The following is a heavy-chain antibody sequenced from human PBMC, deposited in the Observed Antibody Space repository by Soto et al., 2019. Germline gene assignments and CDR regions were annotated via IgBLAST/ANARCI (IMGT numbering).Heavy chain of an antibody. CDR3: ARDGVIGSQGY. J-gene: IGHJ4*02. CDR2: IIPIFGTA. Sequence: QVQLVQSGAEVKKPGSSVKVSCKASGGIFTRHPLSWVRQAPGQGLEWMGGIIPIFGTANYAQKFQGRVTITADEFTNTVYMELSSLRSEDTAVYYCARDGVIGSQGYWGQGTLVTVSS. V-gene: IGHV1-69*12. CDR1: GGIFTRHP. D-gene: IGHD3-10*01.